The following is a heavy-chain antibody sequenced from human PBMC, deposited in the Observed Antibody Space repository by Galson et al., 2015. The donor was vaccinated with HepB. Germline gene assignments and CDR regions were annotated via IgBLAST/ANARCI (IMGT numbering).Heavy chain of an antibody. CDR1: GFTFSSYA. V-gene: IGHV3-23*01. J-gene: IGHJ4*02. Sequence: SLRLSCAASGFTFSSYAMSWVRQAPGKGLEWVSAISGSGGSTYYAGSVKGRFTISRDNSKNTLYLQMNSLRAEDTAVYYCAKDLRIVDTAMVTNWGQGTLVTVSS. CDR3: AKDLRIVDTAMVTN. D-gene: IGHD5-18*01. CDR2: ISGSGGST.